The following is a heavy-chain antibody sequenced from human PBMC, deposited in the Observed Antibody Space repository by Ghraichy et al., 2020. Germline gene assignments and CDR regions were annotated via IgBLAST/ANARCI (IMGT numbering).Heavy chain of an antibody. V-gene: IGHV4-39*01. J-gene: IGHJ6*03. CDR3: ARHSYCSSTNCYESYMDV. Sequence: SETLSLTCTVSDGSISTSSHYWGWIRQPPGKGLEWIGSIYYSGSTYYNPSLKSRVTISVDTSKNEVSLKLSSATAADMAVYYCARHSYCSSTNCYESYMDVWGEGTTVTVSS. D-gene: IGHD2-2*01. CDR1: DGSISTSSHY. CDR2: IYYSGST.